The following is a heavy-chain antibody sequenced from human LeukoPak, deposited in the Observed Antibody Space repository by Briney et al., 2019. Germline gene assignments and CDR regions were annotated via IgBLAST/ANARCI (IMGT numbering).Heavy chain of an antibody. V-gene: IGHV3-7*01. CDR2: IKQDGSEK. D-gene: IGHD5-12*01. J-gene: IGHJ4*02. Sequence: GGSLRLSCAASGFTFSSYWMSWVRQAPGKGLEWVANIKQDGSEKYYVDSVKGRFTISRDNAKNSLYLQMNSLRVEDTAVYYCARDSDVATYDYWGQGTLVTVSS. CDR3: ARDSDVATYDY. CDR1: GFTFSSYW.